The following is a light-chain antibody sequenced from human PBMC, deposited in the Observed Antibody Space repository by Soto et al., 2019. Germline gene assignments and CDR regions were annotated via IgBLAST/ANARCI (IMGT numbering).Light chain of an antibody. CDR2: DAS. Sequence: EIVLTQSPGTLSLSPGERATLSCRASQSIRNYLAWYQHKPGQAPRLLIYDASKRATDIPARFSGSGSGTEFTLTLSSLEPDDFAVYYCQQRSNWPPSLTFGGGTKVEVK. CDR1: QSIRNY. V-gene: IGKV3-11*01. CDR3: QQRSNWPPSLT. J-gene: IGKJ4*01.